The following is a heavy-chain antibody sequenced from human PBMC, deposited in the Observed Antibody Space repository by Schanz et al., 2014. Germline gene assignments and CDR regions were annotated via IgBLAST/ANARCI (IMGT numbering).Heavy chain of an antibody. J-gene: IGHJ6*02. Sequence: QVQLQESGPGLVKPSQTLSLTCTVSGGSVSSGGDYWSWIRQPPGKGLEWIAEINHGGSTNYNASLKSRVPISVDKSKNQFSLKVRSVTAADTAVYYCARDSLRGATGGYGMDVWGQGTTVTVSS. V-gene: IGHV4-61*08. CDR3: ARDSLRGATGGYGMDV. CDR2: INHGGST. D-gene: IGHD2-8*02. CDR1: GGSVSSGGDY.